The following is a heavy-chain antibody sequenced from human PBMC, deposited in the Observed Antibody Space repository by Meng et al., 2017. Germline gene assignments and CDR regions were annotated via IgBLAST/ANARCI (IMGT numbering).Heavy chain of an antibody. J-gene: IGHJ4*02. Sequence: QVQLGQSGAEVKKPGASVKVSCKASGYTFTSYAMHWVRQAPGQRLEWMGWINAGNGNTKYSQKFQGRVTITRDTSASTAYMELSSLRSEDTAVYYCAGSPLQAPQIGYWGQGTLVTVSS. CDR3: AGSPLQAPQIGY. CDR2: INAGNGNT. D-gene: IGHD2-15*01. V-gene: IGHV1-3*01. CDR1: GYTFTSYA.